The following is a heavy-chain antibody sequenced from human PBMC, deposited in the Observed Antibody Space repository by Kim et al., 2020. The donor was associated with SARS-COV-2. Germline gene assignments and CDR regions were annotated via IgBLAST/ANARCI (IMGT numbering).Heavy chain of an antibody. Sequence: GGSLRLSCAASGFTFSSYSMNWVRQAPGKGLEWVSSISSSSSYKYYADSVKGRFTISRDNAKNSLYLQMNSMRAEDTAVYYCVGGPQLSYYYYYGMDVWGQGTTVTVSS. J-gene: IGHJ6*02. V-gene: IGHV3-21*01. CDR2: ISSSSSYK. D-gene: IGHD5-18*01. CDR1: GFTFSSYS. CDR3: VGGPQLSYYYYYGMDV.